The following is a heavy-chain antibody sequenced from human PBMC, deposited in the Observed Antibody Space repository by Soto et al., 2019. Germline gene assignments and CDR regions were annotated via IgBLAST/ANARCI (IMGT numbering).Heavy chain of an antibody. Sequence: QVQLVESGGGVVQPGRSLRLSCAASGFTFSSYAMHWVHQAPGKGLEWVAVISYDGSNKYYADSVKGRFTISRDNSKNTLYLQMNSLRAEDTAVYYCARTYYDFWSGYYSYYFDYWGQGTLVTVSS. V-gene: IGHV3-30-3*01. CDR1: GFTFSSYA. D-gene: IGHD3-3*01. CDR2: ISYDGSNK. J-gene: IGHJ4*02. CDR3: ARTYYDFWSGYYSYYFDY.